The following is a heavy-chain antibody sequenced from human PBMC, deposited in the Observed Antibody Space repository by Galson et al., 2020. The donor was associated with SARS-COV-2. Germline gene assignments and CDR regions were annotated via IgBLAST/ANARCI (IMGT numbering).Heavy chain of an antibody. D-gene: IGHD3-22*01. J-gene: IGHJ3*02. V-gene: IGHV4-30-4*01. Sequence: ETLETLSLTCTVSGGSISSGDYYWSWIRQPPGKGLEWIGYIYYSGSTYYNPSLKSRVTISVDTSKKQFSLKLSSVTAADTAVYYCARLDSSGYRAGAAFDIWGQGTMVTVSS. CDR2: IYYSGST. CDR3: ARLDSSGYRAGAAFDI. CDR1: GGSISSGDYY.